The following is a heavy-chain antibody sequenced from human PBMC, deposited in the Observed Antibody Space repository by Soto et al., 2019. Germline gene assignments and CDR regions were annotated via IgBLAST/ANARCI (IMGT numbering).Heavy chain of an antibody. J-gene: IGHJ6*02. CDR1: GFTFSSYA. CDR2: ISYDGSNK. V-gene: IGHV3-30-3*01. D-gene: IGHD5-18*01. Sequence: QVQLVESGGGVVQPGRSLRLSCAASGFTFSSYAMHWVRQAPGKGLEWVAVISYDGSNKYYADSVKGRFTISRDNSKNPLYLQMNSLRAEDTAVYYCARGGSYGDYYYYGMDVWGQGTTVTVSS. CDR3: ARGGSYGDYYYYGMDV.